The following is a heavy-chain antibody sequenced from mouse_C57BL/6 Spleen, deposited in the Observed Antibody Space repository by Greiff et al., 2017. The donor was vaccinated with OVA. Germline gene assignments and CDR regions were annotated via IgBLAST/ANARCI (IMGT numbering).Heavy chain of an antibody. CDR2: ISYDGSN. CDR1: GYSITSGYY. V-gene: IGHV3-6*01. CDR3: ARAEYDYDVYFDY. J-gene: IGHJ2*01. D-gene: IGHD2-4*01. Sequence: EVQLQESGPGLVKPSQSLSLTCSVTGYSITSGYYWNWIRQFPGNKLEWMGYISYDGSNNYNPSLKNRISITRDTSKNQFFLKLNSVTTEDTATYYCARAEYDYDVYFDYWGQGTTLTVSS.